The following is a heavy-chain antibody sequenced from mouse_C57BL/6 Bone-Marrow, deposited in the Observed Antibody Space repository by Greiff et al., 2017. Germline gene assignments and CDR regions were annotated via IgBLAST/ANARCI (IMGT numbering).Heavy chain of an antibody. CDR1: GYSITSGYY. Sequence: ESGPGLVKPSQSLSLTCSVTGYSITSGYYWNWIRQFPGNKLEWMGYISYDGSNNYNPSLKNRISITRDTSKNQFFLKLNSVTTEDTATYYCARDGKRYFDYWGQGTTLTVSS. CDR3: ARDGKRYFDY. CDR2: ISYDGSN. J-gene: IGHJ2*01. V-gene: IGHV3-6*01.